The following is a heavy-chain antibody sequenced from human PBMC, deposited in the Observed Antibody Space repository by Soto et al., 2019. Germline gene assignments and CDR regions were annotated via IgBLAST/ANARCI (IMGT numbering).Heavy chain of an antibody. V-gene: IGHV1-69*01. J-gene: IGHJ6*02. CDR2: IIPIFGTA. CDR1: GGTFSSYA. D-gene: IGHD2-15*01. CDR3: ARSCSGGSCYARYYDYYGMDF. Sequence: QVQLVQSGAEVKKPGSSVKVSCKASGGTFSSYAISWVRQAPGQGLEWMGGIIPIFGTANYAQKFQGRVTITADESTSTGYMELSSLRSEDTAVYYCARSCSGGSCYARYYDYYGMDFWGQGTTVTVSS.